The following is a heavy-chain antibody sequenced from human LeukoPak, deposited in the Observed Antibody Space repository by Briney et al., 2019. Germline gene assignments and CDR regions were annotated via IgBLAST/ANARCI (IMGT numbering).Heavy chain of an antibody. J-gene: IGHJ3*02. CDR1: GFTFSSYD. V-gene: IGHV3-13*01. Sequence: PGGSLRLSCAASGFTFSSYDMHWVRQATGKGLEWVSAIGTAGDTYYPGSVKGRFTISRENAKNSLYLQMNSLRAGDTAVYYCARGPTEGAFDIWGQGTMVTVSS. CDR3: ARGPTEGAFDI. CDR2: IGTAGDT.